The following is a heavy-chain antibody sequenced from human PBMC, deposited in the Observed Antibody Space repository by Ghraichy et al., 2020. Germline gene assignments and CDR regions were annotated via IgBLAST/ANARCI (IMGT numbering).Heavy chain of an antibody. CDR1: GGSISSYY. CDR3: ARTGYDFWSGYYMGYYYYYMDV. CDR2: IYYSGST. D-gene: IGHD3-3*01. J-gene: IGHJ6*03. Sequence: SETLSLTCTVSGGSISSYYWSWIRQPPGKGLEWIGYIYYSGSTNYNPSLKSRVTISVDTSKNQFSLKLSSVTTADTAVYYCARTGYDFWSGYYMGYYYYYMDVWGKGTTVTVSS. V-gene: IGHV4-59*01.